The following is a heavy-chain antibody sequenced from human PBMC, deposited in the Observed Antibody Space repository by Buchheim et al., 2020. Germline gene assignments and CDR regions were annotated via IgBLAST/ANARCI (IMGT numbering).Heavy chain of an antibody. J-gene: IGHJ4*02. V-gene: IGHV3-30*04. CDR2: ISNDDSKK. CDR3: ARDYRGAAAAAQY. CDR1: GFTFSNYA. Sequence: QVQLVESGGGVVQPGGSLRLSCAASGFTFSNYAMHWVRQAPGKGLEGVAVISNDDSKKYHADSVKGRFTISRDNTKNTLYLPMNSLTAEDTAVYYCARDYRGAAAAAQYWGQGTL. D-gene: IGHD6-13*01.